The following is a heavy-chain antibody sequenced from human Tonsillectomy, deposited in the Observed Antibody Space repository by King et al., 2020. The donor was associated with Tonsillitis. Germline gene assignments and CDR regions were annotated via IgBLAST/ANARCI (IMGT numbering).Heavy chain of an antibody. CDR1: GFTFSSSA. J-gene: IGHJ3*02. CDR3: ARDLSGSGYYELSSGAFDI. CDR2: ISYDGSNE. V-gene: IGHV3-30*04. Sequence: HVQLVESGGGVVQPGRSLRLSCAASGFTFSSSAMHWVRQAPGKGLEWVAIISYDGSNEYYADSVKGRFTISRDNSKNTLYLQMNSLRAEDTAVYYCARDLSGSGYYELSSGAFDIWGQGTMVTVSS. D-gene: IGHD3-22*01.